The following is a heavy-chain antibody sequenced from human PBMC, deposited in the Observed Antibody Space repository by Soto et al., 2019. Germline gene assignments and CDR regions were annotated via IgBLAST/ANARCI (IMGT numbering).Heavy chain of an antibody. J-gene: IGHJ4*02. D-gene: IGHD2-15*01. CDR1: GFTFSSYG. CDR3: AREDEGYCSGGSCHDRTTRPRFDY. Sequence: GGSLRLSFAASGFTFSSYGMHWVRQAPGKGLEWVAVIWYDGSNKYYADSVKGRFTISRDNSKNTLYLQMNSLRAEDTAVYYCAREDEGYCSGGSCHDRTTRPRFDYRGQGTLVTVSS. V-gene: IGHV3-33*01. CDR2: IWYDGSNK.